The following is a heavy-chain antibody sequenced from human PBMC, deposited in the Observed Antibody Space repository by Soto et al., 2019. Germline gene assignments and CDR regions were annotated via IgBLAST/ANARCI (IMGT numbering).Heavy chain of an antibody. CDR1: GFTFSSYG. D-gene: IGHD2-15*01. Sequence: QVQLVESGGGVVQPGRSLRLSCAASGFTFSSYGMHWVRQAPGKGLEWVVVISYDGSNKYYADSVKGRFTISRDNSKNTLYLQMNSLRAEDTAVYYCAKDPGRRVGYYFDYWGQGTLVTVSS. CDR3: AKDPGRRVGYYFDY. CDR2: ISYDGSNK. V-gene: IGHV3-30*18. J-gene: IGHJ4*02.